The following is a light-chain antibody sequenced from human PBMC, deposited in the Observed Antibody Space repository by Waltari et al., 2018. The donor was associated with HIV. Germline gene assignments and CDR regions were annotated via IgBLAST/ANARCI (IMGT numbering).Light chain of an antibody. V-gene: IGLV1-47*01. J-gene: IGLJ1*01. CDR1: SSTVGRDH. Sequence: QSALTQPPSTSGTPGQRVTMSCSGSSSTVGRDHVYWYQQIPGTAPKPLICNDYQRPSGVPDRFSGYKSCTSASLSISGLRSEDEADYYCAAWDNILSGYVFGTGTKVTVL. CDR3: AAWDNILSGYV. CDR2: NDY.